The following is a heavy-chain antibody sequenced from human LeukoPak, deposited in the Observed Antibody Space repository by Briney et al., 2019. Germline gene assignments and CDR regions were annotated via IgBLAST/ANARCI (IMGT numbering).Heavy chain of an antibody. D-gene: IGHD2-21*02. J-gene: IGHJ4*02. CDR2: IIPIFGIA. CDR3: ARDTYCGGDCYSYLDY. Sequence: AASVKVSCKASGGTFSSYAISWVRQAPGQGLEWMGRIIPIFGIANYAQKFQGRVTITADKSTSTAYMELSSLRSEDTAVYYCARDTYCGGDCYSYLDYWGQGTLVTVSS. CDR1: GGTFSSYA. V-gene: IGHV1-69*04.